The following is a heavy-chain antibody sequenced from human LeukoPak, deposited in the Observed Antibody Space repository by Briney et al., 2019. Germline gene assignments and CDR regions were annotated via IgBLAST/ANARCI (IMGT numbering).Heavy chain of an antibody. D-gene: IGHD3-3*01. CDR1: GFTFSSYA. CDR3: VRGRSYDSTSNYFDY. Sequence: GGSLRLSCAASGFTFSSYAMRWVRQAPGKGLEWVAVISYDGSNKYYADSVKGRFTISRDNSKNTLYLQMNSLRAEDTAVYYCVRGRSYDSTSNYFDYWGQGTLVTVSS. CDR2: ISYDGSNK. J-gene: IGHJ4*02. V-gene: IGHV3-30-3*01.